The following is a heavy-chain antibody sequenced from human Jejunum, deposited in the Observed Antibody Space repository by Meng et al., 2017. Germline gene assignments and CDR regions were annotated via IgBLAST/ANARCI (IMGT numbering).Heavy chain of an antibody. J-gene: IGHJ4*02. CDR2: ISDSGTT. CDR3: ARDSETYPTYFDY. V-gene: IGHV4-61*03. CDR1: GGSVSSGFYY. Sequence: VPLQESGPGLVRPSDTLSLTCTVSGGSVSSGFYYWSWIRQPPGKGLEWIGYISDSGTTNYNPSLKSRVTMSVDTSKNHFSLKLTSVTAADTAVYFCARDSETYPTYFDYWGQGTLVTVSS. D-gene: IGHD5-24*01.